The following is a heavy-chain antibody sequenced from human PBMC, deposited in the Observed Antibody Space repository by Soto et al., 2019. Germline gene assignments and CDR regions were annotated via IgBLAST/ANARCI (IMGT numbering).Heavy chain of an antibody. Sequence: ASVKVSCKASGGTFSSYAISWVRQAPGQGLEWMGGIIPIFGTANYAQKFQGRVTITADESTSTAYMELSSLRSEDTAVYYCARESGQLACFDYWGQGTQVTVSS. V-gene: IGHV1-69*13. CDR1: GGTFSSYA. J-gene: IGHJ4*02. D-gene: IGHD6-6*01. CDR2: IIPIFGTA. CDR3: ARESGQLACFDY.